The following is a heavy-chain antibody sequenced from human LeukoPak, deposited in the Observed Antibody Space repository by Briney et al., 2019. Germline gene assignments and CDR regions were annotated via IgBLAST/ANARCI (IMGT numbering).Heavy chain of an antibody. D-gene: IGHD3-22*01. V-gene: IGHV1-58*02. Sequence: SVKLSCKSSGFTFTSSAMQWVRQARGQRLEWIGWVVVGSGNRNYAQKFQERVTITRDMSTSTAYMELSSLRSEDTAVYYCAALQGYYDSSGYYPRPFDYWGQGTLVTVSS. J-gene: IGHJ4*02. CDR2: VVVGSGNR. CDR3: AALQGYYDSSGYYPRPFDY. CDR1: GFTFTSSA.